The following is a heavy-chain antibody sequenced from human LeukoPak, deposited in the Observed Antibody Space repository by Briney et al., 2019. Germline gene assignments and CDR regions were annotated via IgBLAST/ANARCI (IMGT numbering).Heavy chain of an antibody. V-gene: IGHV3-23*01. J-gene: IGHJ4*02. D-gene: IGHD3-22*01. CDR3: VKDQDSGAYSRFDY. CDR1: GFTFNSYA. Sequence: GGSLRLSCAASGFTFNSYAMSWVRQAPGMGLEWVSSISGSGGSTYYTDSVKGRFTISRDNSKNTLYLQMNSLRAEDTAVYYCVKDQDSGAYSRFDYWGQGTLVTVSS. CDR2: ISGSGGST.